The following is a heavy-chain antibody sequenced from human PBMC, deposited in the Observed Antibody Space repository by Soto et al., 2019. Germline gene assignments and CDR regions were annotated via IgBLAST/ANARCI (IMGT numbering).Heavy chain of an antibody. CDR1: GFTFDDYA. Sequence: EVQLVESGGGLVQPGRSLRLSCAASGFTFDDYAMRWVRQAPGKGLEWVSGISWNSGSIGYADSVKGRFTISRDNAKNSLYLQMNSLRAEDTALYYCANVRRYYYYYRDVWGKGTTVTVSS. CDR2: ISWNSGSI. D-gene: IGHD6-6*01. V-gene: IGHV3-9*01. CDR3: ANVRRYYYYYRDV. J-gene: IGHJ6*03.